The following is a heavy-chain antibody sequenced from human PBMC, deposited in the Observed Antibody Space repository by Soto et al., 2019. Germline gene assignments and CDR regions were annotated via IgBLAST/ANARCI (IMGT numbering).Heavy chain of an antibody. CDR3: ASQSMWDRAFDI. D-gene: IGHD1-26*01. CDR2: IDPSDSYT. V-gene: IGHV5-10-1*01. Sequence: PRESLKISCKGSGYSFTSYWISWVRQMPGKGLEWMGRIDPSDSYTNYSPSFQGHVTISADKSISTAYLQWSSLKASDTAMYYCASQSMWDRAFDIWGQGTMVTVSS. CDR1: GYSFTSYW. J-gene: IGHJ3*02.